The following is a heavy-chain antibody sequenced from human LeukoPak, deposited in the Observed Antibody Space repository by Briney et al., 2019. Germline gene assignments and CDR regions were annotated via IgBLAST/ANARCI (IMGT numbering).Heavy chain of an antibody. CDR3: TTIGHYGSGRTGFDY. D-gene: IGHD3-10*01. CDR2: IKSKTDGGTT. Sequence: PGGSLRLSCEVSGFTFSNAWMSWVRQAPGKGLEWVGRIKSKTDGGTTDYAAPVKGRFTISRDDSKTTLYLQMNSLKTEDTAVYYCTTIGHYGSGRTGFDYWGQGTLVTVSS. V-gene: IGHV3-15*01. J-gene: IGHJ4*02. CDR1: GFTFSNAW.